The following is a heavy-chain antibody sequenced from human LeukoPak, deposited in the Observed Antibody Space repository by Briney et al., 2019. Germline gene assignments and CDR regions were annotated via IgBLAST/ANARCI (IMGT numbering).Heavy chain of an antibody. J-gene: IGHJ4*02. Sequence: GASVKVSCKASDYTFTSYGINWVRQAPGQGLEWMGGIIPIFGTANYAQKFQGRVTITADESTSTAYMELSSLRSEDTAVYYCASSTPSLFYYYDSSGLDYWGQGTLVTVSS. CDR3: ASSTPSLFYYYDSSGLDY. V-gene: IGHV1-69*13. D-gene: IGHD3-22*01. CDR1: DYTFTSYG. CDR2: IIPIFGTA.